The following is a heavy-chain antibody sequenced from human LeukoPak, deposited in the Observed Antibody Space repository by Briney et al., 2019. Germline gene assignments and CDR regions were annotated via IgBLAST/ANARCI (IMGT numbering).Heavy chain of an antibody. J-gene: IGHJ4*02. CDR2: IKSKTDGGTT. V-gene: IGHV3-15*01. CDR3: TTEGITMIVVVITTPGQFDY. Sequence: GGSLRLSCAASGFTLSNAWMSWVRQAPGKGLEWVGRIKSKTDGGTTDYAAPVKGRFTISRDDSKNTLYLQMNSLKTEDTAVYYCTTEGITMIVVVITTPGQFDYWGQGTLVTVSS. D-gene: IGHD3-22*01. CDR1: GFTLSNAW.